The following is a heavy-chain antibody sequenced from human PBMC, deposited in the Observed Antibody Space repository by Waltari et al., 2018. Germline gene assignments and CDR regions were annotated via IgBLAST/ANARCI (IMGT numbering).Heavy chain of an antibody. Sequence: QVQLVQSGAEVKKPGSSVKVSCKASGGTFSSYAISWVRQAPGQGLEWMGGIIPIFGTANYAQKFQGRVTITADESTSTAYMELSSLRSEDTAVYYCARGSYVVVTAILHYYYGMDVWGQGTTVTVSS. CDR1: GGTFSSYA. CDR2: IIPIFGTA. V-gene: IGHV1-69*01. CDR3: ARGSYVVVTAILHYYYGMDV. J-gene: IGHJ6*02. D-gene: IGHD2-21*02.